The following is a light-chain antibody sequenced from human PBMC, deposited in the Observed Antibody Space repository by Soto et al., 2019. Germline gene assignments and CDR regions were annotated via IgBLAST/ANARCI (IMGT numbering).Light chain of an antibody. CDR3: ATWDDTLTGVV. V-gene: IGLV1-44*01. CDR2: SNH. J-gene: IGLJ3*02. CDR1: SSNIGNNT. Sequence: QSVLTQPPSASGTPGQRVSISCSGSSSNIGNNTVNWYQQLPGTTPKLLMYSNHQRPSGVPDRFSGSKSGTSASLAISGLQSEDEAHYYCATWDDTLTGVVFGGGTKLTVL.